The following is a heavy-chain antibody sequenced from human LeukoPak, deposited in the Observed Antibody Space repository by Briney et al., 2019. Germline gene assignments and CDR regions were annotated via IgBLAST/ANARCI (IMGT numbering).Heavy chain of an antibody. D-gene: IGHD6-6*01. Sequence: GGSLRLSCAACGFIFSSYSMTWVRQAPGKGLEWVSYISSSSSTIYYTDSVKGRFTISRDNAKNSLYLQMNSLRDEDTAVYYCARDGSGAARPNYYYYGMDVWGQGTTVTVSS. CDR1: GFIFSSYS. V-gene: IGHV3-48*02. CDR3: ARDGSGAARPNYYYYGMDV. J-gene: IGHJ6*02. CDR2: ISSSSSTI.